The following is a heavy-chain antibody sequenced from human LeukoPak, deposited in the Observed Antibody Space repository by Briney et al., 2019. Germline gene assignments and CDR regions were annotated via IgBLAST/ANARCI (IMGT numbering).Heavy chain of an antibody. Sequence: SETLSLTCTVSGGSISSYYWSWIRQPPGKGLEWIGSIYYSGSTYYNPSLKSRVTISVDTSKNQFSLKLSSVTAADTAVYYCARGDYDILTGYYPLDYWGQGTLVTVSS. V-gene: IGHV4-39*07. CDR2: IYYSGST. CDR1: GGSISSYY. J-gene: IGHJ4*02. CDR3: ARGDYDILTGYYPLDY. D-gene: IGHD3-9*01.